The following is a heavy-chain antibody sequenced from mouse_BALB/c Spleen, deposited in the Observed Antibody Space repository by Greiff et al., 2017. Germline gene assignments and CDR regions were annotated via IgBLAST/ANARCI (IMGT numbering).Heavy chain of an antibody. D-gene: IGHD2-4*01. Sequence: QVQLQQSGAELVKPGASVKLSCKASGYTFTSYYMYWVKQRPGQGLEWIGEINPSNGGTNFNEKFKSKATLTVDKSSSTAYMQLSSLTSEDSAVYYCTRLKGIYYDYHRLFDYWGQGTTLTVSS. V-gene: IGHV1S81*02. CDR2: INPSNGGT. J-gene: IGHJ2*01. CDR1: GYTFTSYY. CDR3: TRLKGIYYDYHRLFDY.